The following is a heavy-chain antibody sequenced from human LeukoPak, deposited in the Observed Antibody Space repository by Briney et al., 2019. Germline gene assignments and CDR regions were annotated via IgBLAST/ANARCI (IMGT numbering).Heavy chain of an antibody. CDR2: ISGSDAGT. Sequence: GGSLRLSCAASGFTFSTYAMRWVRQSPGKGLEWVSAISGSDAGTYYADSVKGRFTISRDNSKNTLYLQMNSLRAEDTATYYCAKGFLGSSRGVISYSLDIWGQGSLVTVSS. CDR3: AKGFLGSSRGVISYSLDI. CDR1: GFTFSTYA. V-gene: IGHV3-23*01. D-gene: IGHD3-10*01. J-gene: IGHJ4*02.